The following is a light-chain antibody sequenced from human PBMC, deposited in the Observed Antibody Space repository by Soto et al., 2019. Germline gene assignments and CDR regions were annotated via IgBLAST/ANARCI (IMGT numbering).Light chain of an antibody. CDR3: QSYDSSLSGYV. CDR1: SSNIGAGYD. V-gene: IGLV1-40*01. CDR2: RNS. J-gene: IGLJ1*01. Sequence: QSVLTQPPSVSVAPGQRVTISCTGSSSNIGAGYDVHWYQQLPGTAPKLLIYRNSNRPSGVPDRFSRSKSGTSASLAITGLQAEDEADYYCQSYDSSLSGYVFGTGTKVTVL.